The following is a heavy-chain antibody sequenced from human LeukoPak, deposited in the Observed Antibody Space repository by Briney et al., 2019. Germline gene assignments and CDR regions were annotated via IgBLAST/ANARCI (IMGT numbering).Heavy chain of an antibody. V-gene: IGHV1-2*02. D-gene: IGHD1-26*01. CDR3: ARAEVGVDAFDI. Sequence: ASVKVSCKASGYTFTGYYMHWVRQAPGQGLEWMGWINPNSGGTNYAQKFQGRVTMTRDTSISTAYMELSRLRSDDTAVYYCARAEVGVDAFDIWGQGTMVTVSS. CDR2: INPNSGGT. J-gene: IGHJ3*02. CDR1: GYTFTGYY.